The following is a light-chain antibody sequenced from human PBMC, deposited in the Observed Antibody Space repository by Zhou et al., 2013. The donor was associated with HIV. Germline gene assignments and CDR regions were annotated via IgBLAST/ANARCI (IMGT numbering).Light chain of an antibody. CDR2: GAS. J-gene: IGKJ3*01. CDR3: QQYVSSPFT. Sequence: EVVMTQSPAILSVSPGERATLSCRASQSVSSSQLAWYQQKPGQAPRLLIYGASSRATGIPDRFIGGGSGTDFTLTISRLEPEDFAVYFCQQYVSSPFTFGPGTKVDFK. CDR1: QSVSSSQ. V-gene: IGKV3-20*01.